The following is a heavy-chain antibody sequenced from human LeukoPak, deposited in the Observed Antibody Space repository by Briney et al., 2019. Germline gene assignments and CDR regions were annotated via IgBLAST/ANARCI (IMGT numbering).Heavy chain of an antibody. D-gene: IGHD3-10*01. CDR3: AREASRGFGEPRDAFDI. CDR2: INPSGGST. Sequence: GASVKVSCKASGYTFTSYYMHWVRQAPGQGLEWMGIINPSGGSTSYAQKFQGRVTMTRDMSTSTVYMELSSLRSEDTAVYYCAREASRGFGEPRDAFDIWGQGTMVTVSS. J-gene: IGHJ3*02. CDR1: GYTFTSYY. V-gene: IGHV1-46*01.